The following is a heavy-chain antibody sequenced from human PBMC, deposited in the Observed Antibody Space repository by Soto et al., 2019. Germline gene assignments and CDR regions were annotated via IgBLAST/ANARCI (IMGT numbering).Heavy chain of an antibody. V-gene: IGHV3-33*01. CDR2: IWYDGSNK. D-gene: IGHD3-3*01. CDR3: ARDPNYDFWSAYYGMDG. Sequence: GGSLRLSCAAAEFIFRSYGMHWVRQAPGKGLEWVAVIWYDGSNKYYADSVKGRFTISRDNSKNTLYLQMNSLRAEDTAVYYCARDPNYDFWSAYYGMDGWGQGTTLTVSS. CDR1: EFIFRSYG. J-gene: IGHJ6*02.